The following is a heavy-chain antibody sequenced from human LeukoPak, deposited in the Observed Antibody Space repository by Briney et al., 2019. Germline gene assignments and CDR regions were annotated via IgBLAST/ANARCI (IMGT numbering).Heavy chain of an antibody. J-gene: IGHJ4*02. CDR1: GYTFTGYY. CDR3: ARDSTAWLVMYYFDY. V-gene: IGHV1-2*02. D-gene: IGHD6-19*01. CDR2: INPNSGGT. Sequence: ASVKVSCKASGYTFTGYYMHWVRQAPGQGLEWMGWINPNSGGTNYAQKFQGRVTMTRDTSISTAYMGLSRLRSDDTAVSYCARDSTAWLVMYYFDYWGQGTLVTVSS.